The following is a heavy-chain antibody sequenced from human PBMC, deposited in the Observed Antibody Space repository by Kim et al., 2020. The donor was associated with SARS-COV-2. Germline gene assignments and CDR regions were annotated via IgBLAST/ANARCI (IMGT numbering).Heavy chain of an antibody. J-gene: IGHJ4*02. CDR2: IKEDGSEK. D-gene: IGHD2-15*01. CDR3: ARDRGYCSGGSCYSIFDY. Sequence: GGSLRLSCAASGVSFNNYWMGWVRQAPVKGLEWVAHIKEDGSEKYHVDSVEGRFTISRDNAKNSLYLQMNSLRAEDTAMYYCARDRGYCSGGSCYSIFDYWGQGTQVTVSS. V-gene: IGHV3-7*03. CDR1: GVSFNNYW.